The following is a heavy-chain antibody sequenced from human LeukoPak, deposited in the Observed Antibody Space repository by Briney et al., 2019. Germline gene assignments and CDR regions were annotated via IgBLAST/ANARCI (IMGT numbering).Heavy chain of an antibody. D-gene: IGHD3-22*01. CDR3: ARDHDSGGYYADY. J-gene: IGHJ4*02. CDR1: GGSFSGYY. CDR2: INHSGST. Sequence: SETLSLTCAVYGGSFSGYYWSWIRQPPGKGLEWIGEINHSGSTNYNPSLKSRVTISVDTSKNRFSLKMSSVTAADTAVYYCARDHDSGGYYADYWGQGTLVTVSS. V-gene: IGHV4-34*01.